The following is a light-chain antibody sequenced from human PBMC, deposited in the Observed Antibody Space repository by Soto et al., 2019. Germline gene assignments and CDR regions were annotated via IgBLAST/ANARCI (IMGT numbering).Light chain of an antibody. V-gene: IGKV1-5*01. CDR1: QSISEF. CDR2: GAS. J-gene: IGKJ5*01. CDR3: QQYENYWT. Sequence: EIQMTQSPSTLSASVGDRVTITCRASQSISEFLAWYQQKPGQAPRLLIYGASTRATGIPARFSGSGSGTEFSLTISNLQPDDCATYYCQQYENYWTFGQGTRLEIK.